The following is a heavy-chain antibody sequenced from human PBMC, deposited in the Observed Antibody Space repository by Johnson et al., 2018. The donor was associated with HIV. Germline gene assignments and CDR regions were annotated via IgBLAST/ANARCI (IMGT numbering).Heavy chain of an antibody. CDR3: AKDPLTIFGVVIVPGDAFDI. J-gene: IGHJ3*02. D-gene: IGHD3-3*01. CDR2: IGTAGDT. CDR1: GFTFSSYD. Sequence: VQLVESGGGLVQPGGSLRLSCAASGFTFSSYDMHWVRQATGKGLEWVSAIGTAGDTYYPGSVKGRFTISRENAKNSLYLQMNSLRAGDTAVYYCAKDPLTIFGVVIVPGDAFDIWGQGTMVTVSS. V-gene: IGHV3-13*01.